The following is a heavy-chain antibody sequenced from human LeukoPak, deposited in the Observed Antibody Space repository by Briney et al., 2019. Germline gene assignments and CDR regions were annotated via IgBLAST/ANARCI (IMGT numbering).Heavy chain of an antibody. CDR2: ISGDRSTI. Sequence: GGSLRLSCGASGFTFSDYAMLWVRQAPGKGLEWISFISGDRSTIFLADSVRGRFITSRDNAQNSLYLQMNSLRAEDTAVYYWARDRPVVGAIDFWGQGTLVTVSS. V-gene: IGHV3-48*04. D-gene: IGHD1-26*01. J-gene: IGHJ4*02. CDR1: GFTFSDYA. CDR3: ARDRPVVGAIDF.